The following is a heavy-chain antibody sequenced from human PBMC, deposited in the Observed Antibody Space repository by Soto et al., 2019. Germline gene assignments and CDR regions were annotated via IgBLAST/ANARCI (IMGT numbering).Heavy chain of an antibody. V-gene: IGHV4-39*01. J-gene: IGHJ4*02. CDR2: IYFNGNT. CDR3: ARQGAY. Sequence: QLQLQESGPGLVKPSATLSLTCNVSGVSISDTSYYWGWIRQPPGKGLECIGTIYFNGNTFYNPSLKGRLTISVDTSKNQFSMRLNSVTAADTAVYYCARQGAYWGQGTLVAVSS. D-gene: IGHD3-16*01. CDR1: GVSISDTSYY.